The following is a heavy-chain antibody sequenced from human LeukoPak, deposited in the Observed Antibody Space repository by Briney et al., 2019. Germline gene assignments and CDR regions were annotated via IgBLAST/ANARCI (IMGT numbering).Heavy chain of an antibody. CDR1: GFTFSSYA. CDR2: ISYDGSNK. J-gene: IGHJ3*02. CDR3: ARPRGYYGSGGSSRGWVAWAFDI. V-gene: IGHV3-30*04. Sequence: GRSLRLSCAASGFTFSSYAMHWVRQAPGKGLEWVAVISYDGSNKYYADSVKGRFTISRDNSKNTLYLQMNSLRAEDTAVYYCARPRGYYGSGGSSRGWVAWAFDIWGQGTMVTVSS. D-gene: IGHD3-10*01.